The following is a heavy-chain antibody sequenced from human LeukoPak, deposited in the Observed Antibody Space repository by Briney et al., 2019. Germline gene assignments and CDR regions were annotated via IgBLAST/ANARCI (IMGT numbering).Heavy chain of an antibody. CDR1: GFTFSSYG. CDR3: ARDKSRGTLWFGDD. Sequence: GGSLRLSCAASGFTFSSYGMHWVRQAPGKGLEWVAVISYDGSNKYYADSVEGRFTISRDISKNTLYLQMNSLRVEDTAVYYCARDKSRGTLWFGDDWGQGTLVTVSS. J-gene: IGHJ4*02. D-gene: IGHD3-10*01. V-gene: IGHV3-30*03. CDR2: ISYDGSNK.